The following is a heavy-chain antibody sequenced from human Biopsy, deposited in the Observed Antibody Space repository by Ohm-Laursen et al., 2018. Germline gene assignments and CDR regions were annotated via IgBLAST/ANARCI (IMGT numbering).Heavy chain of an antibody. J-gene: IGHJ6*02. D-gene: IGHD3-10*01. CDR1: GGSISSDY. CDR3: ARAYYYGAGSYYSPWMEV. CDR2: TYYSGST. V-gene: IGHV4-59*01. Sequence: GTLSLTCTVSGGSISSDYWSWIRQTPGKGLEWIGYTYYSGSTNYNPSLKSRVTISVDTSKNQFSLRLNSVTAADTAVYYCARAYYYGAGSYYSPWMEVWGQGTTVSVS.